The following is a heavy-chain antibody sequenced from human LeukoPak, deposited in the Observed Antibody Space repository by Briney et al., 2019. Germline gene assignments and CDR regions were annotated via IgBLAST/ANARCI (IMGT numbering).Heavy chain of an antibody. CDR1: GFTFSSYG. J-gene: IGHJ4*02. CDR3: AKDEYSSSSRTLDY. D-gene: IGHD6-6*01. CDR2: IRYDGSNK. V-gene: IGHV3-30*02. Sequence: GGSLRLSCAASGFTFSSYGMHWVRQAPGKGLEWVAFIRYDGSNKYYADSVKGRFTISRDNSKNTLYLQMNSLRAEDTAVYYCAKDEYSSSSRTLDYWGQGTLVTVSS.